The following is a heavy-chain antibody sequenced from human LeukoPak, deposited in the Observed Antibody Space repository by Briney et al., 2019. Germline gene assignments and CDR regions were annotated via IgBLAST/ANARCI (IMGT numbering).Heavy chain of an antibody. CDR3: ARGPYHLLPYQQLYNY. V-gene: IGHV4-39*01. CDR2: IHYSGST. Sequence: SETLSLTCTVSGGSVRSSVYYWAWLRQPPGRGLEWFGTIHYSGSTFYTPPLKCRLPVTADTSRIQFYMKLSSVTAADTAVYYCARGPYHLLPYQQLYNYWGQGTLVTVSS. CDR1: GGSVRSSVYY. D-gene: IGHD2-2*02. J-gene: IGHJ4*02.